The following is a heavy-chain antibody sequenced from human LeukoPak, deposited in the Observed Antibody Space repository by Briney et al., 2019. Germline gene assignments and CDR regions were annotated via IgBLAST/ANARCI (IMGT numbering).Heavy chain of an antibody. Sequence: AASVKVSCKASGYTFTEYYITWVRQAPGQGLEWVGWISAYNYRTNYAQKFQGRVTMTIDTSTTTPYMDLSSLTSDDTAIYYCAKGGAMVPTIDYWGQGTLVTVSS. CDR3: AKGGAMVPTIDY. D-gene: IGHD4/OR15-4a*01. CDR2: ISAYNYRT. CDR1: GYTFTEYY. V-gene: IGHV1-18*01. J-gene: IGHJ4*02.